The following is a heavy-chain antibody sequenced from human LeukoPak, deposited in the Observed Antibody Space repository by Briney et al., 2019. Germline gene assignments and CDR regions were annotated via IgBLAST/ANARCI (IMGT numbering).Heavy chain of an antibody. V-gene: IGHV5-51*01. CDR3: ARHVLESSTVVNYYYYYMDV. D-gene: IGHD4-23*01. CDR2: IYPGDSDT. J-gene: IGHJ6*03. Sequence: GESLKISCKGSGYSFTSYWIGWVRQMPGKGLEWMGIIYPGDSDTRYSPSFQGQVTISADKSISTAYLQWSSLKASDTAMYYCARHVLESSTVVNYYYYYMDVWGKGTTVTVSS. CDR1: GYSFTSYW.